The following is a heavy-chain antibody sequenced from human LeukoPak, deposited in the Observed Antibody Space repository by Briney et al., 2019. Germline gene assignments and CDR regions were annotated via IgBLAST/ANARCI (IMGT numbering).Heavy chain of an antibody. V-gene: IGHV3-23*01. J-gene: IGHJ4*02. D-gene: IGHD2-15*01. Sequence: PGGSLRLSCAASGFTFSSYSMNWVRQAPGKGLEWVSAISGSGGSTYYADSVKGRFTISRDNSKNTLYLQMNSLRAEDTAVYYCAKEAPSLYCSGGSCYSPYFDYWGQGTLVTVSS. CDR1: GFTFSSYS. CDR3: AKEAPSLYCSGGSCYSPYFDY. CDR2: ISGSGGST.